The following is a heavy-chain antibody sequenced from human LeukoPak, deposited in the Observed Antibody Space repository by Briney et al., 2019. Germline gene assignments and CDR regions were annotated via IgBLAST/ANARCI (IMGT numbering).Heavy chain of an antibody. CDR3: ARYSYGYGGVDY. J-gene: IGHJ4*02. Sequence: PGGSLRLSCAASGFTVTSTYMSWVRQAPGKGLEWVSYISSSRSTIYYADSVKGRFTISRDNVKDSLYLQMNSLRDEDTAVYYCARYSYGYGGVDYWGQGTLVTVSS. D-gene: IGHD5-18*01. V-gene: IGHV3-48*02. CDR1: GFTVTSTY. CDR2: ISSSRSTI.